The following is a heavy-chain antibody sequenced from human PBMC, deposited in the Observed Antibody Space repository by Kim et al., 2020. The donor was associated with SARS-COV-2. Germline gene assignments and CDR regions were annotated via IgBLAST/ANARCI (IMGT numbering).Heavy chain of an antibody. CDR3: ARGSRVGSSKGWGY. J-gene: IGHJ4*02. V-gene: IGHV4-34*01. D-gene: IGHD6-6*01. Sequence: NPSLKSRVTISVDTSKNQFSLKLSSVTAADTAVYYCARGSRVGSSKGWGYWGQGTLVTVSS.